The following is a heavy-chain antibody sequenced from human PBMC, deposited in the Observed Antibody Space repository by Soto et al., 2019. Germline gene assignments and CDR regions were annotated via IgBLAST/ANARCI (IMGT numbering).Heavy chain of an antibody. CDR2: ISSSGSTI. J-gene: IGHJ6*02. CDR1: GFTFSSYE. V-gene: IGHV3-48*03. D-gene: IGHD3-9*01. Sequence: SCAASGFTFSSYEMNWVRQAPGKGLEWVSYISSSGSTIYYADSVKGRFTISRDNAKNSLYLQMNSLRAEDTAVYYCARGAPSYDILTGYYEVYYFYYGMDVWGQGTTVTVSS. CDR3: ARGAPSYDILTGYYEVYYFYYGMDV.